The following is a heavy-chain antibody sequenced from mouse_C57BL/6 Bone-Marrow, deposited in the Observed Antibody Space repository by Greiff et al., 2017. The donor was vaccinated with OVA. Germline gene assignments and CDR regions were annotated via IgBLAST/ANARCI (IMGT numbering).Heavy chain of an antibody. CDR3: NNYDSYFDY. J-gene: IGHJ2*01. CDR1: GYTFTDYE. Sequence: QVQLQQSGAELVRPGASVTLSCKASGYTFTDYEMHWVKQTPVHGLEWIGAIDPETGGTAYNQKFKGKAILTADKSSSTAYMELRSLTSEDSAVYYWNNYDSYFDYWGQGTTLTVSS. D-gene: IGHD2-4*01. CDR2: IDPETGGT. V-gene: IGHV1-15*01.